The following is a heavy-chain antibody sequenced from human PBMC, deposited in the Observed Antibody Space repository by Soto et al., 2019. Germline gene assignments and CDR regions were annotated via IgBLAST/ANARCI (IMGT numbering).Heavy chain of an antibody. CDR2: IDWDGDK. CDR1: GFSLTTSGMR. Sequence: SGPTLVNPTQTLTLTCTFSGFSLTTSGMRVSWIRQPPGKALEWLARIDWDGDKFYRSSLKTRLIISKDTSKSQVVLTMTNVDPVDTATYYSVRQSGQLRGTYFDHWGQGSLVTVYS. D-gene: IGHD3-10*01. J-gene: IGHJ4*02. V-gene: IGHV2-70*04. CDR3: VRQSGQLRGTYFDH.